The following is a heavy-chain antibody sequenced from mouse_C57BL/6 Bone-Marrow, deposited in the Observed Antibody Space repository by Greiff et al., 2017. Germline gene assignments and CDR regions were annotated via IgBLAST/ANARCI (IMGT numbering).Heavy chain of an antibody. J-gene: IGHJ4*01. Sequence: QVQLQQPGAELVKPGASVQLSCKASGYTFTSYWMHWVKQRPGQGLEWIGMIHPNSGSTNYNEKFKSKATLTVDKSSSTAYMQLISLTSEDSAVYYCASSDGSSYDYAMDYWGQGTSVTVSS. CDR3: ASSDGSSYDYAMDY. CDR1: GYTFTSYW. V-gene: IGHV1-64*01. CDR2: IHPNSGST. D-gene: IGHD1-1*01.